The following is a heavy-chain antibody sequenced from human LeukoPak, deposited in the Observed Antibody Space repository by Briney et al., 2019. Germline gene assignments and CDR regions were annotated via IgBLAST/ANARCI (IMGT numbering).Heavy chain of an antibody. CDR3: VRGYYYDSGWFDP. J-gene: IGHJ5*02. V-gene: IGHV3-30*04. CDR1: GFIFSSYA. Sequence: QSGGSLRLSCAASGFIFSSYAMHWVRQAPGKGLEWVAVISYDGSNKYYADSVKGRFTISRDNSKNTLYLQMTSLRAEDTAVYYCVRGYYYDSGWFDPWGQGTLVTVSS. CDR2: ISYDGSNK. D-gene: IGHD3-22*01.